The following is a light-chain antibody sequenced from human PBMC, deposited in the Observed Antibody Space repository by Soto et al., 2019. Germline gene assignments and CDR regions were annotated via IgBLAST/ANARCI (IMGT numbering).Light chain of an antibody. Sequence: QLVLTQSPSASASLGASVKLTCTLSSGHSSYAIAWHQQQPEKGTRYLMKLNSDGSHSKGDGIPDRFSCSSSGAERYLTISSLQSEDEADYYCQTGGTGVVFGGGTQLTVL. CDR2: LNSDGSH. V-gene: IGLV4-69*01. CDR3: QTGGTGVV. CDR1: SGHSSYA. J-gene: IGLJ2*01.